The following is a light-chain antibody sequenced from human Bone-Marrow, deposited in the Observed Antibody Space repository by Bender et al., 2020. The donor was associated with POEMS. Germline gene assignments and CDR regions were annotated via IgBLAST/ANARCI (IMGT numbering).Light chain of an antibody. CDR3: VAWDASLNGWV. CDR1: GSNIGGYP. J-gene: IGLJ3*02. V-gene: IGLV1-44*01. CDR2: TNN. Sequence: TPGQRVTISCSGSGSNIGGYPVNWYQQLPGTAPRLLIYTNNERPSGVPDRFSGSKSGTSASLAITGLQSDDEAIYFCVAWDASLNGWVFGGGTKLTVL.